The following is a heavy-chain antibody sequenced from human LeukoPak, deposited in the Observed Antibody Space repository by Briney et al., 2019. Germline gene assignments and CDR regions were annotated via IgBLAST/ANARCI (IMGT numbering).Heavy chain of an antibody. CDR1: GDSVSSKNGA. CDR2: TYYRSKWYY. Sequence: SQTLSVTCAISGDSVSSKNGAWNWIRQSPSRGLECLGRTYYRSKWYYDYAVSVQGRITIDPDTSKNEFSLQLNSVTPEDTAVYYCARDLGNTGWYTFDFWGQGILVTVSS. J-gene: IGHJ4*02. CDR3: ARDLGNTGWYTFDF. V-gene: IGHV6-1*01. D-gene: IGHD2-8*01.